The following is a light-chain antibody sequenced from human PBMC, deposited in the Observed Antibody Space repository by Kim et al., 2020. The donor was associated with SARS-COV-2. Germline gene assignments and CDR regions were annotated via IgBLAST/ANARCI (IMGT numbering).Light chain of an antibody. CDR3: QQYNTHPYT. V-gene: IGKV1-5*01. Sequence: DIQMTQSPASLSASVGDRVTITCRASQSIGSWLAWYQQRPGKAPKLLIYEASNLGDGVTSRFSGSGSATDFTLTINSLQPDDFATYYCQQYNTHPYTFGQGTKLEI. J-gene: IGKJ2*01. CDR2: EAS. CDR1: QSIGSW.